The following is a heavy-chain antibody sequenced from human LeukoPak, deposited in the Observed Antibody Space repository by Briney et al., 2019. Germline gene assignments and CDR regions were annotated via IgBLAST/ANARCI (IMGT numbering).Heavy chain of an antibody. CDR3: TSINRGLNFDS. D-gene: IGHD1-14*01. CDR2: INWNSDSI. Sequence: QSGGSLRLSCAASGFTFDDYAMHWVRQAPGKGLEWVSGINWNSDSIGYADSVKGRFTISRDNAKNSLYLQMNSLRAEDTALYYCTSINRGLNFDSWGQGTLVTVSS. J-gene: IGHJ4*02. CDR1: GFTFDDYA. V-gene: IGHV3-9*01.